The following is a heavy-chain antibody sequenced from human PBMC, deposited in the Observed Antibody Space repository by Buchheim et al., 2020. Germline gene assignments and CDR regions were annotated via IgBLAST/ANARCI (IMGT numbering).Heavy chain of an antibody. Sequence: EVQLLESGGGLVQPGGSLRLPCAASGFTFSSYAMSWVRQAPGKGLEWVSAISGSGGSTYYADSVKGRFTISRDNFKNPRYLRMNSLRAEDTALYYCAKDIKGSGGRDYWGQGTLVSVSS. D-gene: IGHD3-10*01. CDR3: AKDIKGSGGRDY. CDR1: GFTFSSYA. CDR2: ISGSGGST. V-gene: IGHV3-23*01. J-gene: IGHJ4*02.